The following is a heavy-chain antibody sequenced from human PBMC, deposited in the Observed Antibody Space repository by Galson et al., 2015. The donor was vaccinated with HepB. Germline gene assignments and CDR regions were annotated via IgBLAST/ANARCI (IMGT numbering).Heavy chain of an antibody. CDR3: AREGGDYDSSGGAFDI. CDR1: GYTFTSYY. J-gene: IGHJ3*02. V-gene: IGHV1-46*01. Sequence: SVKVSCKASGYTFTSYYMHWVRQAPGQGLEWMGIINPSGGSTSYAQKFQGRVTMTRDTSTSTVYMELSSLRSEDTAVYYCAREGGDYDSSGGAFDIWGQGTMVTVSS. CDR2: INPSGGST. D-gene: IGHD3-22*01.